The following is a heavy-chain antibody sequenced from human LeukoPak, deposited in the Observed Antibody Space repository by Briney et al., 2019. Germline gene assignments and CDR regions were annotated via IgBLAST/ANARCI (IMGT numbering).Heavy chain of an antibody. CDR1: GFTFSCYA. D-gene: IGHD6-13*01. CDR3: ARDSVRTNSSGWYLGIDY. V-gene: IGHV4-34*01. CDR2: INHSGST. Sequence: GSLRLSCAASGFTFSCYAMSWIRQPPGKGLEWIGEINHSGSTNYNPSLKSRVTISVDTSKNQFSLKLSSVTAADTAVYYCARDSVRTNSSGWYLGIDYWGQGTLVTVSS. J-gene: IGHJ4*02.